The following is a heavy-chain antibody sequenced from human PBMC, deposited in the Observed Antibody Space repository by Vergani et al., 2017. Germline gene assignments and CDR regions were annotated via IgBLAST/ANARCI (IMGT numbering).Heavy chain of an antibody. CDR3: AREGGGYCSSTSCYGDYYYYYMDV. V-gene: IGHV3-48*01. CDR1: GFTFSSYS. Sequence: EVQLVESGGGLVQPGGSLRLSCAASGFTFSSYSMNWVRQAPGKGLEWVSYISSSSSTIYYADSVKGRFTISRDNAKNSLYLQMNSLRAEDTAVYYCAREGGGYCSSTSCYGDYYYYYMDVWGKGTTVTVSS. CDR2: ISSSSSTI. J-gene: IGHJ6*03. D-gene: IGHD2-2*01.